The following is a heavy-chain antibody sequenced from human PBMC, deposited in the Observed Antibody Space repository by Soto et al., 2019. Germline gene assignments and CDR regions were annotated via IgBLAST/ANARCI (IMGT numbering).Heavy chain of an antibody. D-gene: IGHD3-3*01. CDR1: GYTFTSYD. CDR3: ARGYLYDFWSGSNWFDP. Sequence: ASVKVSCKASGYTFTSYDINWVRQATGQGLEWMGWMNPNSGNTGYAQKFQGRVTMTRNTSISTAYMELSSLRSEDTAVYYGARGYLYDFWSGSNWFDPWGQGTLVTVSS. J-gene: IGHJ5*02. CDR2: MNPNSGNT. V-gene: IGHV1-8*01.